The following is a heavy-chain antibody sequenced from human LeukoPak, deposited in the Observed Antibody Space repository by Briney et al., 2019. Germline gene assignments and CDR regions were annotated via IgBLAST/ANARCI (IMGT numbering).Heavy chain of an antibody. CDR1: GFTFSSYW. D-gene: IGHD3-22*01. CDR3: ARDFVQFKHITTIVPNWFDP. CDR2: IKQDGSEK. V-gene: IGHV3-7*01. J-gene: IGHJ5*02. Sequence: GGSLRLSCAASGFTFSSYWMSWVRQAPGKGLEWVANIKQDGSEKYYVDSVKGRFTISRDNAKNSLYLQMNSLRAEDTAVYYCARDFVQFKHITTIVPNWFDPWGQGTLVTVSS.